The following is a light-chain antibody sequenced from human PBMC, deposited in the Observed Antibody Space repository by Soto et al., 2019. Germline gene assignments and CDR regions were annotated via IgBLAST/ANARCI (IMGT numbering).Light chain of an antibody. J-gene: IGLJ1*01. Sequence: QSVLTQPPSVSGTPGQRVTITCSGSSSNIGTNYVYWYQQLPGTAPKLLIYRSNQRPSGVPDRFSGSKSGTSASLAISGLRSEDEVDYYCTAWDDSLSGPLYVFGTGTKLTVL. CDR2: RSN. CDR1: SSNIGTNY. V-gene: IGLV1-47*01. CDR3: TAWDDSLSGPLYV.